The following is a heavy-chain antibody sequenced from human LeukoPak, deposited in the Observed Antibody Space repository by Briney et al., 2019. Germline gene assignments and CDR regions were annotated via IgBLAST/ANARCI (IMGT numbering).Heavy chain of an antibody. J-gene: IGHJ4*02. CDR2: IFYTGKT. V-gene: IGHV4-39*07. CDR1: GGSVYTSDYY. Sequence: PSETLSLTCTVSGGSVYTSDYYWGWVRQPPGKGPEWIGDIFYTGKTNYNPSLKSRVSISIDTSKNQFSLKLTSVTAADTAVYYCARVFDSWGQGTLATVSS. CDR3: ARVFDS.